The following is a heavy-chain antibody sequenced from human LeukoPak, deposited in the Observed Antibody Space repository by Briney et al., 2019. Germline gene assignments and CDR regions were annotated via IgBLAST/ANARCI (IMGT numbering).Heavy chain of an antibody. V-gene: IGHV4-39*07. D-gene: IGHD3-22*01. CDR2: IYYSGST. J-gene: IGHJ4*02. Sequence: SETLSLTCTVSGGSISSSSYYWGWIRQPPGKGLEWIGSIYYSGSTYYNPSLKSRVTISVDTSKNQFSLKLSSVTAADTAVYYCARILNYYDTSGPIFDYWGQGTLVTVSS. CDR1: GGSISSSSYY. CDR3: ARILNYYDTSGPIFDY.